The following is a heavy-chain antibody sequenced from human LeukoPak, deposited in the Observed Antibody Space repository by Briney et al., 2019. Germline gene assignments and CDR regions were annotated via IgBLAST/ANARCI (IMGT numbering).Heavy chain of an antibody. V-gene: IGHV4-34*01. CDR2: INHSGST. D-gene: IGHD1-7*01. Sequence: SETLSLTCAVYGGSFSGYYWSWIRQPPGKGLEWIGEINHSGSTNYDPSLKSRVTISVDTSKNQFSLKLSSATAADTAVYYCARVVTGTTFDYWGQGTLVTVSS. J-gene: IGHJ4*02. CDR3: ARVVTGTTFDY. CDR1: GGSFSGYY.